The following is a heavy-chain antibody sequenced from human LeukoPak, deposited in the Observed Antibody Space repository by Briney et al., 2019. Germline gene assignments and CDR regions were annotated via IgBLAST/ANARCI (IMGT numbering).Heavy chain of an antibody. CDR2: INHSGST. Sequence: SETLSLTCAVYGGSFSGYYWSWIRQPPGKGLEWIGEINHSGSTNYNPSLKSRVTISVDTSKNQFSLKLSSVTAADTAVYYCARGIVVVPAAISRLRYYHYMDVWGKGTTVTVSS. J-gene: IGHJ6*03. V-gene: IGHV4-34*01. D-gene: IGHD2-2*02. CDR3: ARGIVVVPAAISRLRYYHYMDV. CDR1: GGSFSGYY.